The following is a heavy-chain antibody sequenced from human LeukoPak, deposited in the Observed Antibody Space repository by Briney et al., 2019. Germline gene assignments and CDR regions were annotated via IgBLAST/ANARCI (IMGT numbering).Heavy chain of an antibody. D-gene: IGHD1/OR15-1a*01. V-gene: IGHV3-7*01. CDR3: AREAYNWNIDVFDI. Sequence: GGSLRLSCAASGFTFSSYWMSWVRQAPGKGLAWVANIKQDGSEKYYVDSVKGRFTISRDNAKNSLYLQMNSLRAEDTAVYYCAREAYNWNIDVFDIWGQGTMVTVSS. J-gene: IGHJ3*02. CDR2: IKQDGSEK. CDR1: GFTFSSYW.